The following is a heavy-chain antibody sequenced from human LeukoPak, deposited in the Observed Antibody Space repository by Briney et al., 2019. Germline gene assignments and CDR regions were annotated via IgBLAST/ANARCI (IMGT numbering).Heavy chain of an antibody. Sequence: SVKVSCKASGGTFSSYAISWVRPAPGQGLEWMGRIIPILGIANYAQKFQGRVTITADKSTSTAYMELSSLRSEDTAVYYCASRYYYDSSGYYHYYYGMDGWGQGTTVTVSS. CDR2: IIPILGIA. J-gene: IGHJ6*02. D-gene: IGHD3-22*01. CDR1: GGTFSSYA. CDR3: ASRYYYDSSGYYHYYYGMDG. V-gene: IGHV1-69*04.